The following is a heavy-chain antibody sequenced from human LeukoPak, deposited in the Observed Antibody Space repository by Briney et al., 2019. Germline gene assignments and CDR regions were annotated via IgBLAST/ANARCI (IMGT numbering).Heavy chain of an antibody. Sequence: SETLSLTCTVYGGSIYSGTYYWGWIRQPPGKGLEWIGSIYYRRSNYYNPSLKSRVTVSVDTSKNQFSLKLTSVTPADTAVYYCARHAASGFWDLAFYYWGQGTLVTVSS. J-gene: IGHJ4*02. CDR1: GGSIYSGTYY. CDR3: ARHAASGFWDLAFYY. CDR2: IYYRRSN. D-gene: IGHD3-10*01. V-gene: IGHV4-39*01.